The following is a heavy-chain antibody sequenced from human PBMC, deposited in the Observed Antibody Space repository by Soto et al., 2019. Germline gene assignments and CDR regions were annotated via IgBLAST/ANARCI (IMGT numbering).Heavy chain of an antibody. Sequence: GSLRLSCAASGFTFSNFEMHWVRQAPGKGLEWVSYINTAGSTKYYAESVKGRFTISRDNARNSLFLQMNSLRAEDTAVYYCARAECSSPDCLTAYYSYGLDVWGPGSTVTVSS. CDR3: ARAECSSPDCLTAYYSYGLDV. CDR1: GFTFSNFE. J-gene: IGHJ6*02. CDR2: INTAGSTK. D-gene: IGHD3-9*01. V-gene: IGHV3-48*03.